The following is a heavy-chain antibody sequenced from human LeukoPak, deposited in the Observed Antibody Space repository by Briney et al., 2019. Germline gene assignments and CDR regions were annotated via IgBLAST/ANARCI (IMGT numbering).Heavy chain of an antibody. J-gene: IGHJ4*02. CDR2: ISIAGDT. Sequence: GGSLRLSCAASGFTFSSYDMHWVRQATGKSLEWVSTISIAGDTYYPDSVKGRFTVSRENARNSLYLQMNSLRAGDTAVYYCARSRNYYGSGSYFDYWGQGTLVTVSS. D-gene: IGHD3-10*01. V-gene: IGHV3-13*01. CDR3: ARSRNYYGSGSYFDY. CDR1: GFTFSSYD.